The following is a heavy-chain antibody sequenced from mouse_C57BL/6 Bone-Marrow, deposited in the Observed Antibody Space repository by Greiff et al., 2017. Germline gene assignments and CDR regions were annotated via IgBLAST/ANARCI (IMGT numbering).Heavy chain of an antibody. D-gene: IGHD1-1*01. J-gene: IGHJ4*01. Sequence: VQLQQPGTELVKPGASVKLSCKASGYTFTSYWMHWVKQRPGQGLEWIGNINPSNGGTNYNEKFKSKATLTVDKSSSTAYMQLSSLTSEDSAVYYCARGRFITTVVADYAMYYWGQGTSVTVSS. CDR2: INPSNGGT. V-gene: IGHV1-53*01. CDR1: GYTFTSYW. CDR3: ARGRFITTVVADYAMYY.